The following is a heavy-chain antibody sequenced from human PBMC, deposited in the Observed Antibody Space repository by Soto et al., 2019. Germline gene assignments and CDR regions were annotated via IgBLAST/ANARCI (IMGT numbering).Heavy chain of an antibody. J-gene: IGHJ6*02. V-gene: IGHV3-9*01. CDR3: AKDMAATYYDILTGRVFGMDV. CDR2: ISWNSGSI. Sequence: EVQLVESGGGLVQPGRSLRLSCAASGFTFDDYAMHWVRQAPGKGLEWVSGISWNSGSIGYADSVKGRFTISRDNAKNSLYLHMNSLRAEDTALYYCAKDMAATYYDILTGRVFGMDVWGQGTTVTVSS. D-gene: IGHD3-9*01. CDR1: GFTFDDYA.